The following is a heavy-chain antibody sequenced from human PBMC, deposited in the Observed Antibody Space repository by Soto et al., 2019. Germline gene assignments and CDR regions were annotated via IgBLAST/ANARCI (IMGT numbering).Heavy chain of an antibody. Sequence: QVQLVQSGAEVKKPGSSVKVSCKASGGTFSSYAISWVRQAPGQGLEWMGGIIPIFGTANYAQKFQGRVTITADESTSTAYLELSSLRSEDTAVYYCARASGIAAAGDYYYGMDVWGQGTTVTVSS. J-gene: IGHJ6*02. D-gene: IGHD6-13*01. V-gene: IGHV1-69*01. CDR2: IIPIFGTA. CDR3: ARASGIAAAGDYYYGMDV. CDR1: GGTFSSYA.